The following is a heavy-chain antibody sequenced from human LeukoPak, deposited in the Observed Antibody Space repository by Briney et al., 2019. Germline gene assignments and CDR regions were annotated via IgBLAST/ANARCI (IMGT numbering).Heavy chain of an antibody. V-gene: IGHV2-70*01. J-gene: IGHJ4*02. CDR3: ARMITLSNGRYSSKTLDY. CDR1: GVSLGTREMW. D-gene: IGHD1-26*01. Sequence: ESGPSLFHPTPPLTLTFTFSGVSLGTREMWVSWIRHPPGKALEWLSPIDWDDDKYYSTSLKTRLTISKDTSKNQVVLTMTNMDPVDTATYYCARMITLSNGRYSSKTLDYWGQGTLVTVSS. CDR2: IDWDDDK.